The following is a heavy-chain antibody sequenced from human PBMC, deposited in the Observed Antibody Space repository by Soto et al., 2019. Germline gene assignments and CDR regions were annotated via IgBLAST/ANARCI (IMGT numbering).Heavy chain of an antibody. CDR3: AKAGGGGYCGGDCYDYFDY. D-gene: IGHD2-21*02. Sequence: GGSLRLSCAASGFTFSSYGMHWVRQAPGKGLEWVAVISYDGSNKYYADSVKGRFTISRDNSKNTLYLQMNSLRAEDTAVYYCAKAGGGGYCGGDCYDYFDYWGQGTLVTVSS. CDR2: ISYDGSNK. J-gene: IGHJ4*02. V-gene: IGHV3-30*18. CDR1: GFTFSSYG.